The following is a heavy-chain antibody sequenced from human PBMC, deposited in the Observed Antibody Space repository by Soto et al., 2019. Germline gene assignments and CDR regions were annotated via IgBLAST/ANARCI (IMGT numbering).Heavy chain of an antibody. D-gene: IGHD3-22*01. CDR2: ISGRGGST. Sequence: GSLRLSCAASGFTFSSYAMSWVRQAPGKGLEWVSAISGRGGSTYYADSVKGRFTLSRDNSKNTLYLQMNSLRAEDPPLYYWAKDRPPRYYDSGVYPPEGNYGAQGPLVTVP. V-gene: IGHV3-23*01. CDR1: GFTFSSYA. J-gene: IGHJ4*02. CDR3: AKDRPPRYYDSGVYPPEGNY.